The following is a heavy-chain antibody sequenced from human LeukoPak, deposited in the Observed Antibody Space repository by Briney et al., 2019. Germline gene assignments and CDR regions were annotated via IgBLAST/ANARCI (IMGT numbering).Heavy chain of an antibody. D-gene: IGHD1-26*01. CDR3: ARGRSARES. Sequence: GGSLRLSCATSGFTFSSYEMNWVRQAPGKGLEWVSYISSGGDTIYYADSVKGRFTISRDNARKSLYLQMDSLRAEDTALYYCARGRSARESWGQGTLVTVSS. J-gene: IGHJ4*02. CDR1: GFTFSSYE. CDR2: ISSGGDTI. V-gene: IGHV3-48*03.